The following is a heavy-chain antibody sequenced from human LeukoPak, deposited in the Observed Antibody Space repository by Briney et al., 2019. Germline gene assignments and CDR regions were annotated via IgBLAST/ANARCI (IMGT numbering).Heavy chain of an antibody. Sequence: PSETLSLTCTVSGGSISSYYWSWIRQPPGKGLEWIGYIYYSGSTNYNPSLKSRVTISVDTPKNQFSLKLSSVTAADTAVYYCARSRFWSGNRFDYWGQGALVTVSS. CDR1: GGSISSYY. V-gene: IGHV4-59*12. D-gene: IGHD3-3*01. CDR2: IYYSGST. CDR3: ARSRFWSGNRFDY. J-gene: IGHJ4*02.